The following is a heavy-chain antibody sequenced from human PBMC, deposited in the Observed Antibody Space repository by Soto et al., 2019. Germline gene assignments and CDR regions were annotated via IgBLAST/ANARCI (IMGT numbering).Heavy chain of an antibody. CDR1: GFTLSNYA. CDR3: AKTIPSSAHTSGCNDWCDR. V-gene: IGHV3-23*01. Sequence: DVQLLESGGGLVQPGGSLRLTCAASGFTLSNYAMSWVRQAPGKGLEWVSVVSGHSRSIYYADSVRGRFTISRDNSKNTLYLRMHSLRVEDTAVEHGAKTIPSSAHTSGCNDWCDRWGQGTLVTVSS. CDR2: VSGHSRSI. J-gene: IGHJ5*02. D-gene: IGHD6-19*01.